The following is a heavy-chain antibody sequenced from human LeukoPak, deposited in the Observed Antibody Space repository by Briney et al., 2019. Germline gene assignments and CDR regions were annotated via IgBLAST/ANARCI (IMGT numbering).Heavy chain of an antibody. V-gene: IGHV1-2*06. CDR1: GYTFTDYY. Sequence: ASVKVSCKASGYTFTDYYMHWVRQAPGQGLEWMGRINPNSGGTNYAQKFQGRVTMTRDTSISTAYMELSGLRSDDTAVYYCARLHLNCGGDCYSPFFDYWGQGTLVTVSS. CDR3: ARLHLNCGGDCYSPFFDY. J-gene: IGHJ4*02. D-gene: IGHD2-21*02. CDR2: INPNSGGT.